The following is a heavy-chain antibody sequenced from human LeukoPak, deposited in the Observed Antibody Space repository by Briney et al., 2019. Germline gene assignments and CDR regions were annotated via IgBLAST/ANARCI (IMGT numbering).Heavy chain of an antibody. CDR3: AKEVASIAAPVDAFDI. V-gene: IGHV3-53*01. CDR1: GFTVSSNY. D-gene: IGHD6-6*01. CDR2: IYSGGST. Sequence: GGSLRLSCAASGFTVSSNYMSWVRQVPGKGLEWVSVIYSGGSTYYADSVKGRFTISRDNSKNTLYLQMNSLRAEDTAVYYCAKEVASIAAPVDAFDIWGQGTMVTVSS. J-gene: IGHJ3*02.